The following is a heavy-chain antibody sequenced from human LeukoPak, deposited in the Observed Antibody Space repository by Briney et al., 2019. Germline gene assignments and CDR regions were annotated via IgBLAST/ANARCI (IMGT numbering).Heavy chain of an antibody. J-gene: IGHJ4*02. CDR2: ISGSGGST. V-gene: IGHV3-23*01. Sequence: GGSLRLSCAASGFAVSNDYMSWVRQAPGKGLEWVSAISGSGGSTYYADSVKGRFTISRDNSKNTLYLQMNSLRAEDTAVYYCAKDYGYSNWPYNWGQGTLVTVSS. CDR1: GFAVSNDY. D-gene: IGHD6-13*01. CDR3: AKDYGYSNWPYN.